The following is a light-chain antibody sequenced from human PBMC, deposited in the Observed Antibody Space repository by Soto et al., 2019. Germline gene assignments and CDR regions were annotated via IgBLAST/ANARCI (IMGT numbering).Light chain of an antibody. Sequence: QLVLTQPPSVSGTPGHTVSISCSGSTSNLGGNTVNWYQQLPGTAPKLLIYTNNQRPSGVPDRFSGSKSGTSASLAISGLRSEDEADFYCAAWDDSLNAVVFGGGTQLTVL. CDR2: TNN. J-gene: IGLJ2*01. CDR3: AAWDDSLNAVV. CDR1: TSNLGGNT. V-gene: IGLV1-44*01.